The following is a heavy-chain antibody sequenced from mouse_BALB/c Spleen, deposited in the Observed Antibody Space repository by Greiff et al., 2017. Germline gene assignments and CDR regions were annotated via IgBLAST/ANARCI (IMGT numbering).Heavy chain of an antibody. CDR2: ISSGSSTI. J-gene: IGHJ4*01. D-gene: IGHD1-1*01. Sequence: EVQLVESGGGLVQPGGSRKLSCAASGFTFSSFGMHWVRQAPEKGLEWVAYISSGSSTIYYADTVKGRFTISRDNPKNTLFLQMTSLRSEDTAMYYCARGYYGSSYDAMDYWGQGTSVTVSS. V-gene: IGHV5-17*02. CDR3: ARGYYGSSYDAMDY. CDR1: GFTFSSFG.